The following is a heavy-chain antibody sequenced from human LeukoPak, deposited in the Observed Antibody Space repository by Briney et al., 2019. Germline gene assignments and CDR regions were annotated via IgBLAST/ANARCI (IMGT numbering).Heavy chain of an antibody. CDR2: IQQDGSEK. Sequence: SGGSLRLSCAASGFTFRSYWMSWVRQAPGKGLEWVANIQQDGSEKYHVDSVKGRFTISRDNAKNSLYLQMNSLRDEDTAVYYCARDTVNGPFVISLDLWGQGVLVTVSS. CDR3: ARDTVNGPFVISLDL. V-gene: IGHV3-7*01. CDR1: GFTFRSYW. D-gene: IGHD2-8*01. J-gene: IGHJ5*02.